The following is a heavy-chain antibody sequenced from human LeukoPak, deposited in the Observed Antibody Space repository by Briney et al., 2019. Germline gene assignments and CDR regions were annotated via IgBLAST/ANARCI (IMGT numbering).Heavy chain of an antibody. D-gene: IGHD3-10*01. Sequence: GGSLRLSCSASGFTFSRCAMHWVRQAPGKGLEYVSGIRSNGGSTYYADSVKGRFTISRDNSKNTLYLQMSSLRAEDTAVYYCVKSGSYYNEPYYFDYWGQGTLVTVSS. CDR3: VKSGSYYNEPYYFDY. V-gene: IGHV3-64D*06. J-gene: IGHJ4*02. CDR2: IRSNGGST. CDR1: GFTFSRCA.